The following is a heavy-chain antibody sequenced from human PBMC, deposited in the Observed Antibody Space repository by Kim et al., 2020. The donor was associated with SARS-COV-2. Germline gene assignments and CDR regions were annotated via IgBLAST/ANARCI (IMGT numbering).Heavy chain of an antibody. D-gene: IGHD3-22*01. J-gene: IGHJ3*01. CDR2: NT. V-gene: IGHV1-3*01. CDR3: AREGHEGGYLT. Sequence: NTRYSQNLQGRITNTRDTSANSAYMELKSLRSEDTAIYYCAREGHEGGYLTWGQGTMVTVSS.